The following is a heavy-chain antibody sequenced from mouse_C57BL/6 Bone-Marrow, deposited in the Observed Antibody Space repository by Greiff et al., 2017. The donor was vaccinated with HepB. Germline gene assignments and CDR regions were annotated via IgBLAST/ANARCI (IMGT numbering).Heavy chain of an antibody. J-gene: IGHJ4*01. CDR1: GYTFTDYY. V-gene: IGHV1-76*01. CDR3: ARLEDYEDY. D-gene: IGHD2-4*01. CDR2: IYPGSGNT. Sequence: VQGVESGAELVRPGASVKLSCKASGYTFTDYYINWVKQRPGQGLEWIARIYPGSGNTYYNEKFKGKATLTAEKSSSTAYMQLSSLTSEDSAVYFCARLEDYEDYWGQGTSVTVSS.